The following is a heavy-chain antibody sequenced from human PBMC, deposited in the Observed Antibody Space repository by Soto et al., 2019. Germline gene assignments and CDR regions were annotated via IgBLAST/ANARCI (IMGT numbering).Heavy chain of an antibody. CDR1: GFTFSSYS. CDR2: ISGSGGST. CDR3: AKDHPLITIFDGMDV. D-gene: IGHD3-3*01. V-gene: IGHV3-23*01. J-gene: IGHJ6*02. Sequence: GGSLRLSCAASGFTFSSYSMSWVRQAPGKGLEWVSAISGSGGSTYYADSVKGRFTISRDNSKNTLYLQMNSLRAEDTAVYYCAKDHPLITIFDGMDVWGQGTTVTVSS.